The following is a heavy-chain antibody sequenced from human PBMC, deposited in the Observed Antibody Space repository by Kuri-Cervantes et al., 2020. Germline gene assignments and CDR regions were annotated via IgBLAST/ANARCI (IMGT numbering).Heavy chain of an antibody. D-gene: IGHD1-26*01. Sequence: GESLKISCAASGFTFSSYSMNWVRQAPGKGLEWVSSISSSSSYIYYADSVKGRFTISRDNSKNTLYLQMNSLRAEDTAVYYCAREETYSGGYHFDYWGQGTLVTSPQ. J-gene: IGHJ4*02. V-gene: IGHV3-21*01. CDR3: AREETYSGGYHFDY. CDR1: GFTFSSYS. CDR2: ISSSSSYI.